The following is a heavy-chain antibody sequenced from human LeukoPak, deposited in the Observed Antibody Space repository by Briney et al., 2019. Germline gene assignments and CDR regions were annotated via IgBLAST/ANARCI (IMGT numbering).Heavy chain of an antibody. CDR1: GGTFSSYA. D-gene: IGHD3-3*01. J-gene: IGHJ4*02. CDR3: ARGVLLEWLLFDY. V-gene: IGHV1-69*13. CDR2: IIPIFGTA. Sequence: SVKVSCKASGGTFSSYAISWVRQAPGQGLEWMGGIIPIFGTANYAQKFQGRVTITADESTSTAYMELSSLRSEDTAVYYCARGVLLEWLLFDYWGQGTLVTVSS.